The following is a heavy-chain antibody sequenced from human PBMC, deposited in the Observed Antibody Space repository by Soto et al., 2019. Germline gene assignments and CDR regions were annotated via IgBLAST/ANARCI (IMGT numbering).Heavy chain of an antibody. V-gene: IGHV4-31*03. CDR1: GGSISSGGYY. Sequence: SETLSLTCTVSGGSISSGGYYWSWIRQHPGKGLEWIGYIYYSGSTYYNPSLKSRVTISVDTSKNQFSLKLSPVTAADTAVYYCARGPRGLMGYCSGGSCYGIDYWGQGTLVTVSS. D-gene: IGHD2-15*01. CDR2: IYYSGST. J-gene: IGHJ4*02. CDR3: ARGPRGLMGYCSGGSCYGIDY.